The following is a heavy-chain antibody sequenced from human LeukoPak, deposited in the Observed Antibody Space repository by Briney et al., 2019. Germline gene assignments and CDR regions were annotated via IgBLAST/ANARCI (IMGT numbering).Heavy chain of an antibody. CDR1: GFTFSDYY. D-gene: IGHD3-22*01. CDR3: ARSAITMIVVVHFDY. CDR2: ISSSGSTI. V-gene: IGHV3-11*04. Sequence: GGSLRLSCAASGFTFSDYYMSWIRQAPGKGLEWVSYISSSGSTIYYADSVKGRFTISRDNSKNTLYLQMNSLRAEDTAVYYCARSAITMIVVVHFDYWGQGTLVTVSS. J-gene: IGHJ4*02.